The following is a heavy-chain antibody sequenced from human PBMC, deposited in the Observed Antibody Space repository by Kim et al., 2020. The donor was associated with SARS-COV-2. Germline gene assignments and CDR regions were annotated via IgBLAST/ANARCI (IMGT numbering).Heavy chain of an antibody. Sequence: NQSLKSRVTLSVDTSKNHSSLKLSAVTAADTAVYYCARSCGGGYPASFDFWGRGSLVTVSS. J-gene: IGHJ4*02. V-gene: IGHV4-39*02. CDR3: ARSCGGGYPASFDF. D-gene: IGHD2-21*01.